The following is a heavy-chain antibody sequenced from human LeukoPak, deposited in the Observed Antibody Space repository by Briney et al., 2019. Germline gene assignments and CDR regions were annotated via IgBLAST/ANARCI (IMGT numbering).Heavy chain of an antibody. CDR2: IYYSGST. Sequence: SETLSLTCTVSGGSVSSGSYYWSWIRQPPGKGLEWIGYIYYSGSTNYNPSLKSRVTISVDTSKNQFSLKLSSVAAADTAVYYCARFRCSGGSCRGGWFDPWGQGTLVTVSS. CDR3: ARFRCSGGSCRGGWFDP. D-gene: IGHD2-15*01. CDR1: GGSVSSGSYY. J-gene: IGHJ5*02. V-gene: IGHV4-61*01.